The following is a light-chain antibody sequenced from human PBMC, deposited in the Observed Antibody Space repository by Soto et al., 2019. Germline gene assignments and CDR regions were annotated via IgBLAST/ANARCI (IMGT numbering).Light chain of an antibody. J-gene: IGKJ1*01. Sequence: EIVLTQSPGTLSLSPGERATLSCRASQSVSSNYLAWYQQKTGQTPRLLIYIASSRAPGIPDRFSGSGSGTHFTLTISRVEPEDVAVYYWQQYGSSPWTFGQGTKVEIK. CDR1: QSVSSNY. CDR3: QQYGSSPWT. V-gene: IGKV3-20*01. CDR2: IAS.